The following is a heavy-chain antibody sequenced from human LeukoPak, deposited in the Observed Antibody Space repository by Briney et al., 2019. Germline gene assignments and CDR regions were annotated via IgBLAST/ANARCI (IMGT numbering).Heavy chain of an antibody. CDR3: ARASPYGSGSYRALDY. D-gene: IGHD3-10*01. CDR1: GFTFSSYS. V-gene: IGHV3-48*01. CDR2: ISGSSSTI. J-gene: IGHJ4*02. Sequence: GGSLRLSCAASGFTFSSYSMNWVRQAPGKGLEWVSFISGSSSTIYYADSEKGRFTISRDNADNSLYLQVNSLRVEDTAVYYCARASPYGSGSYRALDYWGQGTLVTVSS.